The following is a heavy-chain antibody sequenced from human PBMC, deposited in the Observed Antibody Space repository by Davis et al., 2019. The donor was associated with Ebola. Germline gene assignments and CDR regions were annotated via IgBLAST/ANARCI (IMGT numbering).Heavy chain of an antibody. CDR2: ISGSGGST. V-gene: IGHV3-23*01. D-gene: IGHD2-2*01. Sequence: PGGSLRLSCAASGFTFSSYAMSWVRQAPGKGMEWVSAISGSGGSTYYADSVKGRFTISRDNSKNTLYLQMNSLRAEDTAVYYCARDMVVPAAGKYYYYGMDVWGQGTTVTVSS. CDR1: GFTFSSYA. CDR3: ARDMVVPAAGKYYYYGMDV. J-gene: IGHJ6*02.